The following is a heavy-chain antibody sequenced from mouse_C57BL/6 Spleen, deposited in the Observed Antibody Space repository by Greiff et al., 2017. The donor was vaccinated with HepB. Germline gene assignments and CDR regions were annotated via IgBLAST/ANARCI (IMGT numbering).Heavy chain of an antibody. CDR3: TRATGRRYYFDY. J-gene: IGHJ2*01. CDR2: IYPGNSDT. CDR1: GYTFTSYW. D-gene: IGHD4-1*01. V-gene: IGHV1-5*01. Sequence: VQLQQSGTVLARPGASVKMSCKTSGYTFTSYWMHWVKQRPGQGLEWIGAIYPGNSDTSYNQKFKGKAKLTAVTSASTAYMELSSLTNEDSAVYYCTRATGRRYYFDYWGQGTTLTVSS.